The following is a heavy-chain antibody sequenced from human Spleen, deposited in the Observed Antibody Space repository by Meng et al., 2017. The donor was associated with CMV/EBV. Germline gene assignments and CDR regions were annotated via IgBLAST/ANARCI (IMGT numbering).Heavy chain of an antibody. CDR3: AKVSINYDWFDP. Sequence: GESLKISCAASGFTFSSYAMSWVRQAPGKGLEWVSLIYSGGSSTYYAHSVKGRFTISRDNSKNTLNLQMNSLRAEDTAVYYCAKVSINYDWFDPWGQGTLVTVSS. CDR1: GFTFSSYA. J-gene: IGHJ5*02. V-gene: IGHV3-23*03. D-gene: IGHD4-11*01. CDR2: IYSGGSST.